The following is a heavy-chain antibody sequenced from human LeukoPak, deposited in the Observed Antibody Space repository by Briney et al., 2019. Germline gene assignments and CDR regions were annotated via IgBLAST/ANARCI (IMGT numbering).Heavy chain of an antibody. Sequence: PSETLSLTCAVSGGSISSSNWWSWVRQPPGKGLEWIGEIYHSGSTNYNPSLKSRVTISVDTSKNQFSLKLSSVTAADTAVYYCAREGAVVPAAPPNPFDYWGQGTLVTVSS. CDR3: AREGAVVPAAPPNPFDY. J-gene: IGHJ4*02. V-gene: IGHV4-4*02. CDR2: IYHSGST. D-gene: IGHD2-2*01. CDR1: GGSISSSNW.